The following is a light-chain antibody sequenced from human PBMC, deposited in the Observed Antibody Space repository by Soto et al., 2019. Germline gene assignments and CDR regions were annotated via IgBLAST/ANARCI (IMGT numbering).Light chain of an antibody. V-gene: IGKV3-11*01. CDR3: QQCNNWPPEIT. CDR2: DAS. J-gene: IGKJ5*01. Sequence: IVLTHSPATLSLSPWEIATLSCGASQNISIYLAWYQQKPGQAPRLLIHDASNGATGIPARFSGSGSGTDFTLTNSSLEPEDFAVYYCQQCNNWPPEITFGHGTRLEIK. CDR1: QNISIY.